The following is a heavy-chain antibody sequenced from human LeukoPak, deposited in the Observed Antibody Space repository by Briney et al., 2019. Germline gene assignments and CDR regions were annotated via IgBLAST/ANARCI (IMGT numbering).Heavy chain of an antibody. J-gene: IGHJ6*03. D-gene: IGHD4-23*01. CDR2: ISSSSSYI. CDR1: GFTFSSYS. CDR3: ASGDYGGNRRPWPGYYYYYYMDV. V-gene: IGHV3-21*01. Sequence: GGSLRLSCAASGFTFSSYSMNWVRQAPGKGLEWVPSISSSSSYIYYADSVKGRFTISRDNAKNSLYLQMNSLRAEDTAVYYCASGDYGGNRRPWPGYYYYYYMDVWGKGTTVTVSS.